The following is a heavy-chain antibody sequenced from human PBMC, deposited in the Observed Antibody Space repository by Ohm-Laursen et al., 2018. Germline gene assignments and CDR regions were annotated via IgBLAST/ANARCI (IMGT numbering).Heavy chain of an antibody. CDR1: GSTFSSYW. V-gene: IGHV3-7*01. D-gene: IGHD2-15*01. CDR3: ARDFRREYCSGGSCYNGLDV. Sequence: SLRLSCAASGSTFSSYWMTWVRRAPGKGLEWVANIKQDESEKLYLDSVKGRFTVSRNNPKNSLFLEMNRLRVEDTGVYYCARDFRREYCSGGSCYNGLDVWGQGTTVTVSS. CDR2: IKQDESEK. J-gene: IGHJ6*02.